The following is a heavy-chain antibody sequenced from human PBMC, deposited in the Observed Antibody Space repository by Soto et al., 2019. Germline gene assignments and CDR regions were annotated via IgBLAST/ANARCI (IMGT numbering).Heavy chain of an antibody. V-gene: IGHV3-48*02. CDR3: AIVSRWDDNNFA. D-gene: IGHD1-1*01. CDR2: IGTSSSTI. CDR1: GFTFSSYS. J-gene: IGHJ5*02. Sequence: EVQLVESGGGLVQPGGSLRLSCAASGFTFSSYSMNWVRRAPGKGLEWVSCIGTSSSTIYYADSVKGRFTISRDNDKNSLYLQMNRLRDEDTAVYYCAIVSRWDDNNFAWGEGTLVTASS.